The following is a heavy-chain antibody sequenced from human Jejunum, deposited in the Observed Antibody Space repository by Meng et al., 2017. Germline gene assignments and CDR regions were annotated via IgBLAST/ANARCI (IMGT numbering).Heavy chain of an antibody. V-gene: IGHV3-7*01. D-gene: IGHD4-11*01. CDR2: IKQDGSEK. J-gene: IGHJ4*02. Sequence: GESLKISCAASGFIFRNYWMSWVRQAPGKGREWVANIKQDGSEKFHAGSVKGRFTISRDNAKDSLYLQMNNLRAEDTAVYYCVRDAYSSGPVLDQWGQGTLVTVSS. CDR3: VRDAYSSGPVLDQ. CDR1: GFIFRNYW.